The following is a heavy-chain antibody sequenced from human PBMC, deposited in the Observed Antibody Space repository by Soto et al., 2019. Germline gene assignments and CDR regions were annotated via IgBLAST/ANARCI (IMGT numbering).Heavy chain of an antibody. CDR3: ARDNHDPTRYSGTYYVWFDP. CDR1: GYTFTSYG. J-gene: IGHJ5*02. CDR2: ISPYNGNT. D-gene: IGHD1-26*01. Sequence: QVQLVQSGAEVKKPGASVKVSCKASGYTFTSYGVSWVRQAPGQGLEWMGWISPYNGNTEYAQKLQGRVTMTTDTSTSTAYMELRSLRSDDTAVYYWARDNHDPTRYSGTYYVWFDPWGQGTLVTVSS. V-gene: IGHV1-18*01.